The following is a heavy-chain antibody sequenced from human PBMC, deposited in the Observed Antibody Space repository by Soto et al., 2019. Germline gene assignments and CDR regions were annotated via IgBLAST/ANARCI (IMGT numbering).Heavy chain of an antibody. V-gene: IGHV4-59*01. CDR2: IYYSGST. CDR3: ARGRIRTYYDILTGFDY. D-gene: IGHD3-9*01. Sequence: PSETLSLTCTVSGGSISSYYWSWIRQPPGKGLEWIGYIYYSGSTNYNPSLMSRVTISVDTSKNQFSLKLSSVTAADTAVYYCARGRIRTYYDILTGFDYWGQGTLVTAPQ. J-gene: IGHJ4*02. CDR1: GGSISSYY.